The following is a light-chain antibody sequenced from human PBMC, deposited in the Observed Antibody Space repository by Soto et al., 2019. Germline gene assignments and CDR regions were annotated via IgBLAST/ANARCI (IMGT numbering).Light chain of an antibody. Sequence: EIVMTQSPATLSVSPGERATLSCRARQSVSSNLAWYQQNPGQAPRLLIYGASNRATGIPARFSGLGSWTEFTLTIRSLQSEDLSVYYCQQYDNWLRTFGQGTKLEIK. CDR1: QSVSSN. CDR3: QQYDNWLRT. V-gene: IGKV3-15*01. J-gene: IGKJ2*01. CDR2: GAS.